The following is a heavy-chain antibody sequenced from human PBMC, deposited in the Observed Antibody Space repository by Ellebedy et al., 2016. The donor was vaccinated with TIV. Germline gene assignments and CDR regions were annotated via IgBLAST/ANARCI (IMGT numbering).Heavy chain of an antibody. V-gene: IGHV3-74*01. D-gene: IGHD3-10*01. J-gene: IGHJ4*02. CDR3: ARGGTDSSSRGLDY. CDR2: ISSDGSDT. Sequence: GESLKISCAASGFSISSHRMHWVRQAAGKGLVWVSHISSDGSDTSYADSVKGRFIISRDNAENALFLQMDSLRADDTTVYYCARGGTDSSSRGLDYWGQGTLVTVSS. CDR1: GFSISSHR.